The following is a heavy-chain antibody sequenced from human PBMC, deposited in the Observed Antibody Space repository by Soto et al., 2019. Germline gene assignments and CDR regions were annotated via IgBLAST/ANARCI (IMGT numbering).Heavy chain of an antibody. CDR1: GFNFTYNA. CDR3: AKRSPYSSGWYSPIFDY. V-gene: IGHV3-23*01. D-gene: IGHD6-13*01. CDR2: VSGNGENT. Sequence: AGGSLRLSCTASGFNFTYNAMSWVRQAPGKGLQWVSTVSGNGENTYYADSVRGRFTVSRDNSKNSLSLRMNSLRDEDTAVYFCAKRSPYSSGWYSPIFDYWGQGALVTVSS. J-gene: IGHJ4*02.